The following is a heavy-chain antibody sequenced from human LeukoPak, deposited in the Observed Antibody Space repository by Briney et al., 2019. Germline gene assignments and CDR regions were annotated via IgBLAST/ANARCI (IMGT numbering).Heavy chain of an antibody. CDR2: INSNNGDT. Sequence: EASVKVSFKASGYIFTVYYLHWVRQAPGQGLEWVGGINSNNGDTHYTQNFQGRVTMTRDTSISTAYMELSRLGSDDTAVYYCARDGDGYNLDWGQGTLVTVSS. J-gene: IGHJ4*02. D-gene: IGHD5-24*01. CDR3: ARDGDGYNLD. V-gene: IGHV1-2*02. CDR1: GYIFTVYY.